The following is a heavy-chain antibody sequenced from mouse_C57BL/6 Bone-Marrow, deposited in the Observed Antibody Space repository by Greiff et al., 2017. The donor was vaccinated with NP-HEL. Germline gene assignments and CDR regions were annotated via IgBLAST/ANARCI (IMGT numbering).Heavy chain of an antibody. V-gene: IGHV1-82*01. CDR3: AITTVVESFLDY. CDR2: IYPGDGDT. Sequence: QVQLQQSGPELVKPGASVKISCKASGYAFSSSWMNWVKQRPGKGLEWIGRIYPGDGDTNYNGKFKGKATLTADKSSSTAYMQLSSLTSEDSAVYFCAITTVVESFLDYWGQGTTLTVSS. D-gene: IGHD1-1*01. CDR1: GYAFSSSW. J-gene: IGHJ2*01.